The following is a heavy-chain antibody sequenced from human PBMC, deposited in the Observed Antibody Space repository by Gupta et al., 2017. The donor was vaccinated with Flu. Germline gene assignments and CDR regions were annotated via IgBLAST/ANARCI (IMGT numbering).Heavy chain of an antibody. CDR1: SRYA. D-gene: IGHD1-1*01. Sequence: SRYAISGVGQAAGKGLEWMGGISTSGGTANYAQKFQGRVTMTADESTSTDYMEMSRLRSEDTAVYYCARDRRIFHDDDGDDWGQGTMVTVSS. V-gene: IGHV1-69*01. CDR2: ISTSGGTA. CDR3: ARDRRIFHDDDGDD. J-gene: IGHJ4*02.